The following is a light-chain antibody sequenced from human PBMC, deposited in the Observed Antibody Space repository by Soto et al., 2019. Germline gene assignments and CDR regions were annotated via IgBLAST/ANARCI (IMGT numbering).Light chain of an antibody. Sequence: DIVLTQSPLSLPVTPGEPASISCRSSQSLLNSNGYNNLDWYLQKPGQSPQVLIYLGSNRASGVPDRFSGSVSGTDFTLRISRVEAEDVGVYYCMQALQIPITFGRGTRLEIK. CDR3: MQALQIPIT. V-gene: IGKV2-28*01. J-gene: IGKJ5*01. CDR1: QSLLNSNGYNN. CDR2: LGS.